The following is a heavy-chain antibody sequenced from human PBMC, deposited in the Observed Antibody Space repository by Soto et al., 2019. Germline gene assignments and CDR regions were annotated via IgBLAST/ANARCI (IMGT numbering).Heavy chain of an antibody. CDR1: EYTFTNSE. Sequence: ASVKLSCKASEYTFTNSEMHWVRQAPGQRLEWMGIINPSGGSTSYAQKFQGRVTMTRDTSTSTVYMELSSLRSEDTAVYYCARGGSDIPKSLYYYYGMDVWGQGTTVTVSS. V-gene: IGHV1-46*03. J-gene: IGHJ6*02. D-gene: IGHD3-9*01. CDR2: INPSGGST. CDR3: ARGGSDIPKSLYYYYGMDV.